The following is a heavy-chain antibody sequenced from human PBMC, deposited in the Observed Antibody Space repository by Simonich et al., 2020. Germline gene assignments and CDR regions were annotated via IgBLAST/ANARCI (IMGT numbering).Heavy chain of an antibody. J-gene: IGHJ6*02. V-gene: IGHV4-38-2*01. D-gene: IGHD6-13*01. Sequence: QVQLQESGPGLVKPSETLSLTCAVSGYSISSGYYWGWIRQPPGKGLEWIGSIYHRGSNYSNPSLNRRVTISVDTSKNQFSLKLSSVTAADTAVYYCARVGYSNYYYYGMDVWGQGTTVTVSS. CDR1: GYSISSGYY. CDR2: IYHRGSN. CDR3: ARVGYSNYYYYGMDV.